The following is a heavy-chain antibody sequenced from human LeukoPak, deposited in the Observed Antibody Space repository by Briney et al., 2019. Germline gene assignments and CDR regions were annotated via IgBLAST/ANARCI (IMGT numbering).Heavy chain of an antibody. CDR3: AKAYYDFWSGYYGSYGGHFDY. D-gene: IGHD3-3*01. Sequence: GGSLRLSCATSGFIFSGHVMNWVRQAPGKGPAWVSSITGSGDNTYYADSVKGRFTISRDNSKSTLYLQMNSLRAEDTAVYYCAKAYYDFWSGYYGSYGGHFDYWGQGTLVTVSS. J-gene: IGHJ4*02. V-gene: IGHV3-23*01. CDR1: GFIFSGHV. CDR2: ITGSGDNT.